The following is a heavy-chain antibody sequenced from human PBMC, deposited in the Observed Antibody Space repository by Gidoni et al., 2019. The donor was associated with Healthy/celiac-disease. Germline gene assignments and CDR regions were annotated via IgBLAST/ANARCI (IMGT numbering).Heavy chain of an antibody. J-gene: IGHJ4*02. CDR2: ISYDGSNK. CDR3: AKDRTQQLVYYFDY. CDR1: CFTFSSYG. V-gene: IGHV3-30*18. D-gene: IGHD6-13*01. Sequence: QVQLVESGGGVVQPGMSLRLSCAASCFTFSSYGMHWVRQAPGKGLEWVAVISYDGSNKYYADSVKGRFTISRDNSKNTLYLQMNSLRAEDTAVYYCAKDRTQQLVYYFDYWGQGTLVTVSS.